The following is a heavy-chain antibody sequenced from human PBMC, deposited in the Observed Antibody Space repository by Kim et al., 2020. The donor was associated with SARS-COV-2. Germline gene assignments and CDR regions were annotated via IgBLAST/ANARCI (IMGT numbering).Heavy chain of an antibody. CDR2: ISWNSGSI. J-gene: IGHJ6*02. CDR3: AKVVGRYYGMDV. Sequence: GGSLRLSCAASGFTFDDYAMHWVRQAPGKGLEWVSGISWNSGSIGYADSVKGRFTISRDNAKNSLYLQMNSLRAEDTALYYCAKVVGRYYGMDVWGQGTTVTVSS. V-gene: IGHV3-9*01. CDR1: GFTFDDYA. D-gene: IGHD2-21*01.